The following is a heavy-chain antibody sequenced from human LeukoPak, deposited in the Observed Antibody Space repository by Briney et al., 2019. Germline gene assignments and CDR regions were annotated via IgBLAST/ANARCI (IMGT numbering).Heavy chain of an antibody. J-gene: IGHJ4*02. D-gene: IGHD3-10*01. CDR3: ARDLSSDYYGSGSNDY. CDR2: INPNSGGT. CDR1: GYTFTGYY. V-gene: IGHV1-2*02. Sequence: ASVKVSCKASGYTFTGYYMHWVRQAPGQGLEWMGWINPNSGGTNYAQKFQGRVTMTRDTSISTAYMELSRLRSDDTAVYYCARDLSSDYYGSGSNDYWGQGTLVTVSS.